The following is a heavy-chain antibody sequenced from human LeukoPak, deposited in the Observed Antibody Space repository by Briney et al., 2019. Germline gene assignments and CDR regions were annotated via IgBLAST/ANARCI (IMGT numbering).Heavy chain of an antibody. D-gene: IGHD1-26*01. CDR1: GFTFSSYS. CDR3: TTDYYGSYAK. Sequence: GGSLRLSRAASGFTFSSYSMNWVRQAPGKGLEWVSSISSSSSYIYYADSVKGRFTISRDNAKNSLYLQMNSLKTEDTAVYYCTTDYYGSYAKRGQGTLVTVSS. V-gene: IGHV3-21*03. J-gene: IGHJ4*02. CDR2: ISSSSSYI.